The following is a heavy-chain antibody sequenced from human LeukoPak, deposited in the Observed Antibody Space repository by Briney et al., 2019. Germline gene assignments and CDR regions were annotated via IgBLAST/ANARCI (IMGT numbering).Heavy chain of an antibody. CDR3: AKDTSVTHDY. J-gene: IGHJ4*02. D-gene: IGHD4-17*01. V-gene: IGHV3-23*01. CDR1: GFTFNNHA. Sequence: GGSLRLSCAASGFTFNNHAMSWVRQAPGKGLEWVSSITSTGGSTYNADSVRGRFTLSRDNFKNTLYLQMNSLRVEDTAVYYCAKDTSVTHDYWGQGTLVTVSS. CDR2: ITSTGGST.